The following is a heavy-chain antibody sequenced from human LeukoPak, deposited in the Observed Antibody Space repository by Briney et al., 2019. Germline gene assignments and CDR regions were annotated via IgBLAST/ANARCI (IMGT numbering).Heavy chain of an antibody. CDR2: MHPHSGNT. J-gene: IGHJ4*02. Sequence: ASVKCCCKASVNTLTSYGINRVRQATGQWLELMGRMHPHSGNTGYAQKFQGRVTMTRNTSISTAYMELSSLRSEDTAVYYCASVPSSWYPQGNDGHHDYWGQGTLVTVSS. D-gene: IGHD6-13*01. CDR3: ASVPSSWYPQGNDGHHDY. V-gene: IGHV1-8*01. CDR1: VNTLTSYG.